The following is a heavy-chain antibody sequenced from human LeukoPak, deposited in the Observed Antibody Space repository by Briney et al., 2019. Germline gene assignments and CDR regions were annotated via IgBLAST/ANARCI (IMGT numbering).Heavy chain of an antibody. J-gene: IGHJ6*02. CDR1: GFTFSSYA. Sequence: PGGSLTLSCAASGFTFSSYAMSWVRQAPGKGLEWVSAISGSGSSTYYADSVKGRFTISRDNSKSTLYLQMNSLRAEDTAVYYCAKRGYCSGGSCGYYYYYAMDVWGQGTTVAASS. D-gene: IGHD2-15*01. V-gene: IGHV3-23*01. CDR2: ISGSGSST. CDR3: AKRGYCSGGSCGYYYYYAMDV.